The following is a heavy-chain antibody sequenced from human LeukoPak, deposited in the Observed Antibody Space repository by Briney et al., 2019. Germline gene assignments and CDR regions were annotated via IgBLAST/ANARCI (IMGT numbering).Heavy chain of an antibody. CDR1: GFTFSSYG. J-gene: IGHJ1*01. V-gene: IGHV3-33*01. D-gene: IGHD2-2*01. Sequence: GGSLRLSCAASGFTFSSYGMHWVRQAPGKRLEWVAVIWYAGSNKYYADSVKGRFTISRDNSKNTLYLQMNSLRAEDTAVYYCARDPVPAAVAEYFQHWGQGTLVTVSS. CDR3: ARDPVPAAVAEYFQH. CDR2: IWYAGSNK.